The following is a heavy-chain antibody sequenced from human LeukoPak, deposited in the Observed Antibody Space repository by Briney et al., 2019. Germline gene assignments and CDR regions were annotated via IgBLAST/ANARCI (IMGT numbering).Heavy chain of an antibody. V-gene: IGHV4-59*08. D-gene: IGHD6-19*01. CDR1: GAXISSYY. Sequence: SETLSLTCTVSGAXISSYYWNWIRQLPGEGLEWIGSIHYSGNSNYNPSFKSRVTISVATSKNQFSVKLTSVTAADTAMYYCARLSVAGRGGFDYWGQGTLVTVSS. J-gene: IGHJ4*02. CDR3: ARLSVAGRGGFDY. CDR2: IHYSGNS.